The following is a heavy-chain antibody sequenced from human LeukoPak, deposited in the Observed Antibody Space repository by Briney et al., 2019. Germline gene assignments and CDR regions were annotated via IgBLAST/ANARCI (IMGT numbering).Heavy chain of an antibody. D-gene: IGHD6-19*01. CDR3: AAHLGSGWHLDY. CDR2: ISLDGKNE. Sequence: PGRSLRLSCVASVLSFTTKAMHWVGQAPGEGLEWMSYISLDGKNESYADSVRGRFTISRDNSRNTVYLQMNSLRPEDTAVYYCAAHLGSGWHLDYWGQGIRVTVSP. V-gene: IGHV3-30*04. CDR1: VLSFTTKA. J-gene: IGHJ4*02.